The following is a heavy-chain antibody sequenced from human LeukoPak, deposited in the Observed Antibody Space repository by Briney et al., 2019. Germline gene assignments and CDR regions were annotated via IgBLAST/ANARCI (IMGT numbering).Heavy chain of an antibody. V-gene: IGHV4-4*07. CDR1: GGSISSYY. J-gene: IGHJ4*02. Sequence: PSETLSLTCTVSGGSISSYYWSWIRQPAGKGLEWIGRIYTSGSTNYNPSLRSRVTISVDTSKKQFSLNLSSVTAADTAVYYCARRGLGRPDYWGQGTLVTVSS. D-gene: IGHD3/OR15-3a*01. CDR2: IYTSGST. CDR3: ARRGLGRPDY.